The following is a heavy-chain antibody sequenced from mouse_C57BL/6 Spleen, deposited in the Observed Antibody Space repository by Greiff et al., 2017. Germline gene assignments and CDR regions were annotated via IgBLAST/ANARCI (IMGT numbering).Heavy chain of an antibody. V-gene: IGHV1-54*01. CDR3: ARDYYGSLFAY. CDR1: GYAFTNYL. J-gene: IGHJ3*01. D-gene: IGHD1-1*01. Sequence: QVQLQQSGAELVRPGTSVKVSCKASGYAFTNYLIEWVKQRPGQGLEWIGVINPGSGGTNYNKKFKGKATLTADKSSSTAYMQLSSLTSEDSAVYCCARDYYGSLFAYWGQGTLVTVSA. CDR2: INPGSGGT.